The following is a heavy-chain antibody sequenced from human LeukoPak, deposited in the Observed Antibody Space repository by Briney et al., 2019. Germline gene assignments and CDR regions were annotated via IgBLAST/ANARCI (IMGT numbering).Heavy chain of an antibody. J-gene: IGHJ6*04. D-gene: IGHD1-26*01. CDR3: ARAREGANLLDV. CDR2: ISAYNGNT. V-gene: IGHV1-18*01. Sequence: AAVKVSCKASGYTFTSYGISWVRQAPGQGLEWMGWISAYNGNTNYAQKFQGRVTMTSDTSTSTLYMELSSLRSDDTAVYYCARAREGANLLDVWGKGTTVTVSS. CDR1: GYTFTSYG.